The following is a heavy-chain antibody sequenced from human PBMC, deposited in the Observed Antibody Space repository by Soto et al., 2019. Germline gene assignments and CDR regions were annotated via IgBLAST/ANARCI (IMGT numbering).Heavy chain of an antibody. CDR3: ARERWLQPNWFDP. D-gene: IGHD5-12*01. V-gene: IGHV4-59*01. CDR2: IYYSGST. CDR1: GGSISSYY. Sequence: SLTCTVSGGSISSYYWSWIRQPPGKGLEWIGYIYYSGSTNYNPSLKSRVTISVDTSKNQFSLKLSSVTAADTAVYYCARERWLQPNWFDPWGQGTLVTVS. J-gene: IGHJ5*02.